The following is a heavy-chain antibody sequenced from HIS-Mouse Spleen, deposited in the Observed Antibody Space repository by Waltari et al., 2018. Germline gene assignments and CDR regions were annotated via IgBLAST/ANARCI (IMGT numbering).Heavy chain of an antibody. CDR3: ARGGLAAAGWYFDL. V-gene: IGHV3-53*01. CDR1: GFTVSGHY. D-gene: IGHD6-13*01. Sequence: EVQLVESGGGLIQAGGSLRLSCAASGFTVSGHYMSGARRAPGKGLEWVSVIYSGGSTYYADSVKGRFTISRDNSKNTLYLQMNSLRAEDTAVYYCARGGLAAAGWYFDLWGRGTLVTVSS. J-gene: IGHJ2*01. CDR2: IYSGGST.